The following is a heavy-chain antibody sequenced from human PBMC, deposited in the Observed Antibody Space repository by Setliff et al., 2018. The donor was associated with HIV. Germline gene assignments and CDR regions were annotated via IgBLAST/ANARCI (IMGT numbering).Heavy chain of an antibody. Sequence: GGSLRLSCTASGFTFIDYWMHGVRRGPGRGLEWVSRIGRDGTVANYADAVKVRFTISRDNARNTLFLQMNFVGVKDTALYYCVKERYWNYVLDYWGQRTLVTISS. CDR3: VKERYWNYVLDY. J-gene: IGHJ4*02. V-gene: IGHV3-74*01. CDR1: GFTFIDYW. CDR2: IGRDGTVA. D-gene: IGHD1-7*01.